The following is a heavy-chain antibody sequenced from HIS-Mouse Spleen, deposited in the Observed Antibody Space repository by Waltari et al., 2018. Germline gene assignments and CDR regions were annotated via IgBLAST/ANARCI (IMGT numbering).Heavy chain of an antibody. CDR2: VNPNSGGT. CDR3: ARLRAKLGIRGYFDY. Sequence: QVQLVQSGAEVKKPGASVKVSCKASGYTFTGYYMHWVRQARGQGLEWMGEVNPNSGGTNHAQKFQGRVTMTRDTSISTAYMELSRLRSDDTAVYYCARLRAKLGIRGYFDYWGQGTLVTVSS. V-gene: IGHV1-2*02. CDR1: GYTFTGYY. D-gene: IGHD7-27*01. J-gene: IGHJ4*02.